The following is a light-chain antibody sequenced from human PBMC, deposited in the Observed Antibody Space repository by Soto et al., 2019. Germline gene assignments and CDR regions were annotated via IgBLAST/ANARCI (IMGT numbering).Light chain of an antibody. V-gene: IGKV3-20*01. CDR2: GPS. Sequence: EIVLTQSRGTLSLSPGERAPLSCHASQNVNSNHIAWYQQKPGQAPRLLIYGPSSRATGIPERFSGSGSGTDFTLTISRLEPEDFAVYFCHQFGSSPQTFGHGTKVDIK. CDR1: QNVNSNH. J-gene: IGKJ1*01. CDR3: HQFGSSPQT.